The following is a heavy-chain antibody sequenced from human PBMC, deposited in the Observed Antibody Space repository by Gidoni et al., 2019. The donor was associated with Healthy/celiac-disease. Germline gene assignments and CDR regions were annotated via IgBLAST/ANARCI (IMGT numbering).Heavy chain of an antibody. CDR2: ISYDGSNK. V-gene: IGHV3-30-3*01. CDR3: AREDSSGWYIRINYFDY. J-gene: IGHJ4*02. D-gene: IGHD6-19*01. Sequence: QVQLVESGGGVVQPGRSLRLSCAASGFTFSSYAMHWVRQAPGKGLEWVAVISYDGSNKYYADSVKGRFTISRDNSKNTLYLQMNSLRAEDTAVYYCAREDSSGWYIRINYFDYWGQGTLVTVSS. CDR1: GFTFSSYA.